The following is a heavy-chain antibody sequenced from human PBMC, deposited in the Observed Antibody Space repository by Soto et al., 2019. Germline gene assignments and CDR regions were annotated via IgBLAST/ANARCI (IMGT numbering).Heavy chain of an antibody. Sequence: EVQLLESGGGLVQLGGSLRLSCAASGFTFSSYALNWVRQAPGKGLEWVSAISGSGSGTYYADSVKGRFTISRDNSKNTLYLQMNSLRAEDTAVYYCTKERLPSSGSYYTLFDYWGQGTLVTVSS. CDR1: GFTFSSYA. J-gene: IGHJ4*02. D-gene: IGHD3-10*01. CDR3: TKERLPSSGSYYTLFDY. V-gene: IGHV3-23*01. CDR2: ISGSGSGT.